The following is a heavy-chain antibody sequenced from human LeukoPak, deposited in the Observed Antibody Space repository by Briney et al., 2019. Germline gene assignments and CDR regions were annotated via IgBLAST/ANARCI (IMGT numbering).Heavy chain of an antibody. D-gene: IGHD6-19*01. V-gene: IGHV3-21*01. J-gene: IGHJ6*02. CDR2: ISGSGGST. Sequence: GGSLRLSCAASGFTFSTYNMNWVRQAPGKGLEWVSAISGSGGSTYYADSVKGRFTISRDNAKNSLYLQMNSLRAEDTAVYYCATLPGIAVAGTRPIYYGMDVWGQGTTVTVSS. CDR3: ATLPGIAVAGTRPIYYGMDV. CDR1: GFTFSTYN.